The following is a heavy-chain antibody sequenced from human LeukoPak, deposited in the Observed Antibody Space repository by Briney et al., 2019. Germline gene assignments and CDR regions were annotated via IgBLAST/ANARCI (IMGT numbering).Heavy chain of an antibody. J-gene: IGHJ4*02. CDR3: AKDRSKIFDY. D-gene: IGHD3-10*01. V-gene: IGHV3-30*02. CDR1: GFTFSSYD. Sequence: PGGSLRLSCAASGFTFSSYDMHWVRQAPGKGLEWVAVIRSDGSNKYYADSVKGRFTISRDNSKNTLDLQMNSLKPEDTAVYYCAKDRSKIFDYWGQGTLVTVSS. CDR2: IRSDGSNK.